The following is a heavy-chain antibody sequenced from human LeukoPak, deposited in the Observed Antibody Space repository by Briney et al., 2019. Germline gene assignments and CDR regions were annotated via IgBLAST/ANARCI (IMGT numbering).Heavy chain of an antibody. CDR2: ISAYNGNT. J-gene: IGHJ6*02. Sequence: GASVKVSCKASGYTFTGYYMHWVRPAPGQGLAWVGWISAYNGNTNYAQKLQGRVTMTTDTSTSTAYMELRSLRSDDTAVYYCARVYYYYYYGMDVWGQGTTVTVSS. V-gene: IGHV1-18*04. CDR3: ARVYYYYYYGMDV. CDR1: GYTFTGYY.